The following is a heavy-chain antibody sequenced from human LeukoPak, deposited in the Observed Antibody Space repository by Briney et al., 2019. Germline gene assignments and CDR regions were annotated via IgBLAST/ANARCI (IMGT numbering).Heavy chain of an antibody. CDR1: GFSFSASS. Sequence: PGGSLRLSCAASGFSFSASSMNWVRQAPGKGLEWIAYISSSGSAIYYADSVRGRFIISRDNAKNSLYLKMNSLRAEDTAVYYCAKSHGDSHDAFDIWGQGTMVTVSS. CDR3: AKSHGDSHDAFDI. D-gene: IGHD4-17*01. V-gene: IGHV3-48*01. CDR2: ISSSGSAI. J-gene: IGHJ3*02.